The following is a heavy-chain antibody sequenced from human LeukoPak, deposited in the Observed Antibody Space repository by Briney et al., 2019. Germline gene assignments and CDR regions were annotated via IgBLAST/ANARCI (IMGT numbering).Heavy chain of an antibody. CDR2: IYYSGST. Sequence: SETLSLTCTVSGGSISSSSYYWGWIRQPPGKGLEWIVSIYYSGSTYYNPSLKSRVTISVNTSKNQFSLKLSSVTAADTAVYYCARGPYDFWSEYYFDYWGQGTLVNVSS. CDR1: GGSISSSSYY. V-gene: IGHV4-39*07. D-gene: IGHD3-3*01. J-gene: IGHJ4*02. CDR3: ARGPYDFWSEYYFDY.